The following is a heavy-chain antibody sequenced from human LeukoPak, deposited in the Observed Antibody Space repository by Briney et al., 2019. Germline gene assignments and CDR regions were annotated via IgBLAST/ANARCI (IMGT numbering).Heavy chain of an antibody. CDR3: VRLRIAARPDWFDP. CDR1: GGSISSYY. Sequence: SETLSLTCTVSGGSISSYYWSWIRQPPGKGLEWIGYIYTSGSTNYNPSLKSRVTISVDTSKNQFSLKLSSVTAADTAVYYCVRLRIAARPDWFDPWGQGTLVTVSS. J-gene: IGHJ5*02. V-gene: IGHV4-4*09. CDR2: IYTSGST. D-gene: IGHD6-6*01.